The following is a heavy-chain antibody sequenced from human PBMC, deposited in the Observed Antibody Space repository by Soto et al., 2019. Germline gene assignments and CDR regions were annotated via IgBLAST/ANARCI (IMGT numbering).Heavy chain of an antibody. J-gene: IGHJ2*01. Sequence: ASVKVSCKASGYTFTSYGISWVRQAPGQGLEWMGWISAYNGNTNYAQKLQGRVTMTRDTSASTAYMELSSLRSEDTAVYYCARGGSLYWYFDLWGRGTLVTVSS. CDR1: GYTFTSYG. V-gene: IGHV1-18*01. CDR2: ISAYNGNT. D-gene: IGHD1-26*01. CDR3: ARGGSLYWYFDL.